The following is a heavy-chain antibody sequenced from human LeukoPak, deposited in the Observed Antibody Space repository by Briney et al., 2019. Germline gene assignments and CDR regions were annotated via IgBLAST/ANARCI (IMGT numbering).Heavy chain of an antibody. CDR3: ARGTPTGITIFGVVIIDYYYMDV. V-gene: IGHV3-30*04. D-gene: IGHD3-3*01. CDR1: GFTFSSYA. J-gene: IGHJ6*03. Sequence: GGSLRLSCAASGFTFSSYAMHWVRQAPGKGLEWVAVISYDGSNKYYADSVKGRFTISRDNSKNTLYLQMNSLRAEDTAVYYCARGTPTGITIFGVVIIDYYYMDVWGKGTTVTVSS. CDR2: ISYDGSNK.